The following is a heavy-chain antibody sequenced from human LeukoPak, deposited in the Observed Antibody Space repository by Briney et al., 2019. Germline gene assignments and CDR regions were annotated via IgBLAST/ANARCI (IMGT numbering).Heavy chain of an antibody. J-gene: IGHJ4*02. D-gene: IGHD1-26*01. CDR3: ARDQVSGSVLSGFDY. V-gene: IGHV3-30-3*01. CDR1: GFTFSSYA. Sequence: GGSLRLSCAASGFTFSSYAMHWVRQAPGKGLEWVAVISYDGSNKYYADSVKGRFTISRDNSKNTLYLQMNSLRAEDTAVYYCARDQVSGSVLSGFDYWGQGTLVTVSS. CDR2: ISYDGSNK.